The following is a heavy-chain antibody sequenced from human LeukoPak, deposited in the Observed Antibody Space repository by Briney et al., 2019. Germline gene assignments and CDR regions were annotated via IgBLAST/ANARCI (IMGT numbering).Heavy chain of an antibody. Sequence: SETLSLTCTVSGGSISSYYWSWIRQPPGKGLEWIGYIYYSGSTNYNPSLKSRVTISVDTSKNQFSLKLSSVTAADTAVYYCARGHFPNGYSYGYNWFDPWGQGTLVTVSS. CDR3: ARGHFPNGYSYGYNWFDP. CDR2: IYYSGST. D-gene: IGHD5-18*01. V-gene: IGHV4-59*01. J-gene: IGHJ5*02. CDR1: GGSISSYY.